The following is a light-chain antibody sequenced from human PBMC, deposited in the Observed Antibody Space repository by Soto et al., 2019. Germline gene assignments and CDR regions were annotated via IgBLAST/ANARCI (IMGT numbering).Light chain of an antibody. J-gene: IGLJ3*02. CDR1: SSDVGGYNY. Sequence: QSALTQPASVSGSPGQSITISCTGASSDVGGYNYVSWYQHHPGKAPKLMIYDVNNRPSGVSNRFSGSKSGNTASLIISGLQAEDEADYYCTSYTSTSTLWVFGGGTKVTVL. CDR2: DVN. V-gene: IGLV2-14*03. CDR3: TSYTSTSTLWV.